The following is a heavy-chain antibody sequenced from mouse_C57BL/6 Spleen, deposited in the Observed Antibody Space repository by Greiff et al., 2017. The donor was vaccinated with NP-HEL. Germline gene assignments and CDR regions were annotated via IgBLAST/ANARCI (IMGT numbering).Heavy chain of an antibody. CDR1: GYAFSSSW. CDR2: IYPGDGDT. CDR3: ARGSRGYFDG. Sequence: VQLQQSGPELVKPGASVKISCKASGYAFSSSWMNWVKQRPGKGLEWIGRIYPGDGDTNYNGKFKGKATLTADKSSSTAYMQRSSLTSEDAAVYVCARGSRGYFDGWGTGTTVTVSS. J-gene: IGHJ1*03. D-gene: IGHD3-1*01. V-gene: IGHV1-82*01.